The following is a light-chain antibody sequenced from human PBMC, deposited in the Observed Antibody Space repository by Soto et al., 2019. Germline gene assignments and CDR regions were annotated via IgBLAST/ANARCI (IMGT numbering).Light chain of an antibody. CDR3: QVWDSGIDQVV. V-gene: IGLV3-21*02. Sequence: SYELTQPPSMPVAPGQTARIACGGNNIGSRSVHWYQQRPGQAPVLVLYDDTDRPSAIPERFSGSNSGNTATLTISGVEAGDEADYYCQVWDSGIDQVVFGGGTKLTVL. J-gene: IGLJ2*01. CDR1: NIGSRS. CDR2: DDT.